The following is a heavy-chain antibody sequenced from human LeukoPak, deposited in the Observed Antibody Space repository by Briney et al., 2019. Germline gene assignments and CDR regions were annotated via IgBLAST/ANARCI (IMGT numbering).Heavy chain of an antibody. D-gene: IGHD3-10*01. CDR3: ASPMEGYSGSGSWYFDY. V-gene: IGHV3-21*01. J-gene: IGHJ4*02. CDR1: GFSVRINY. CDR2: ISSSSSYI. Sequence: GGSLRLSCAVSGFSVRINYMTWVRQAPGKGLEWVSSISSSSSYIYYADSVKGRFTVSRDNAKNSLYLQITSRRAEDTAVYYCASPMEGYSGSGSWYFDYWGQGTLVTVSS.